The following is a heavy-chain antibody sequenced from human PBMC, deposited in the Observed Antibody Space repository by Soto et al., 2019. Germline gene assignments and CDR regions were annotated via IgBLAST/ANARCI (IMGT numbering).Heavy chain of an antibody. V-gene: IGHV4-59*01. Sequence: SETLSLTCTVSGGSISSYYWSWIRQPPGKGLEWIGYIYYSGSTNYNPSLRSRVTISVDTSKNQFSLKLSSVTAADTAVYYCATGAAAGFLWFDPWGQGTLVTVSS. CDR3: ATGAAAGFLWFDP. J-gene: IGHJ5*02. CDR1: GGSISSYY. CDR2: IYYSGST. D-gene: IGHD6-13*01.